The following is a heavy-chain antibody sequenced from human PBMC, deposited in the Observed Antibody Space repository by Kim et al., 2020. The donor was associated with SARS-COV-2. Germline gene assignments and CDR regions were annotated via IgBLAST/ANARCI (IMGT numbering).Heavy chain of an antibody. V-gene: IGHV1-18*01. Sequence: ASVKVSCKASGYTFTSYGISWVRQAPGQGLEWMGWISAYNGNTNYAQKLQGRVTMTTDTSSTAYMELRSLRSDDTAVYYCAREGIPVRYLDLWGRGTLVTVSS. J-gene: IGHJ2*01. CDR3: AREGIPVRYLDL. D-gene: IGHD3-10*01. CDR2: ISAYNGNT. CDR1: GYTFTSYG.